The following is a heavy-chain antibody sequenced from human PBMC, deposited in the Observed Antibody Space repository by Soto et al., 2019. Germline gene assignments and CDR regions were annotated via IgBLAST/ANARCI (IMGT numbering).Heavy chain of an antibody. J-gene: IGHJ4*02. CDR2: SSASGRSR. CDR1: GIEFSNYA. CDR3: AKAGTWLDVYFDV. D-gene: IGHD6-19*01. Sequence: GGSLRLSCVASGIEFSNYAMSWVRQAPGKGLEWVSISSASGRSRYHADSVKGRFTISRDNSKNTLYLHMTNPRAEDTAVYYCAKAGTWLDVYFDVWGQGTPVTASS. V-gene: IGHV3-23*01.